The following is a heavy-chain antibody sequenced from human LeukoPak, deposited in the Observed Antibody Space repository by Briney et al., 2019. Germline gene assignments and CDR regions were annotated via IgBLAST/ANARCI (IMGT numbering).Heavy chain of an antibody. CDR2: IDPSDSYT. CDR1: GYSFTSYW. V-gene: IGHV5-10-1*01. J-gene: IGHJ6*02. D-gene: IGHD3-10*01. CDR3: ARLRDMVRGVITHYGMDV. Sequence: GESLRISCKGSGYSFTSYWISWVRQMPGKGLEWMGRIDPSDSYTNYSPSFQGHVTISADKSISTAYLQWSSLKASDTAMYYCARLRDMVRGVITHYGMDVWGQGTTVTVSS.